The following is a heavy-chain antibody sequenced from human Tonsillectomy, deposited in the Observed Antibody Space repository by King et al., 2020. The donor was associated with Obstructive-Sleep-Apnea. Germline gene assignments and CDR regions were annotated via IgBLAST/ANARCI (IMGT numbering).Heavy chain of an antibody. J-gene: IGHJ4*02. CDR3: ATRTIRGILAY. D-gene: IGHD3-10*01. Sequence: VQLVESGGDLIEPGGSLRLSCTASGFAFNDAWMTWVRQAPGKGLEWVGRITSKVDSGTTDYAAPVKDRFTVSRDDSKNTLYLQMNSLETEDTAVYYCATRTIRGILAYWGRGTPVTVSS. CDR2: ITSKVDSGTT. V-gene: IGHV3-15*01. CDR1: GFAFNDAW.